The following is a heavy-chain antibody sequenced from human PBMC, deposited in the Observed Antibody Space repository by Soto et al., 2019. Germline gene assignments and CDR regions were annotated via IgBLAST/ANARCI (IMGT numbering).Heavy chain of an antibody. CDR3: TGEVASGY. V-gene: IGHV3-30*03. J-gene: IGHJ4*02. CDR1: GFTVSTYG. CDR2: ISRDGGTK. Sequence: QVQLVEAGGGVVQPGRSLRLSGAVSGFTVSTYGMHWVRRAPGKGLEWVAVISRDGGTKYYADSVKGRFTISRDNSRNTLFLEMNSLRGDDMAVYYCTGEVASGYWGQGTLVTVSS. D-gene: IGHD2-8*02.